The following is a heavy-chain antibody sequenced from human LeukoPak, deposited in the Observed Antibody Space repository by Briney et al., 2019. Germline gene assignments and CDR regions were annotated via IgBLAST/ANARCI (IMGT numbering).Heavy chain of an antibody. CDR1: GGSISSSSYY. CDR3: ARDVNSSGWVGDYFDY. V-gene: IGHV4-39*07. CDR2: IYYSGST. Sequence: SETLSLTCTDSGGSISSSSYYWGWIRQPPGKGLEWTGSIYYSGSTYYNPSLKSRVTISVDTSKNQFSLKLSSVTAADTAVYYCARDVNSSGWVGDYFDYWGQGTLVTVSS. D-gene: IGHD6-19*01. J-gene: IGHJ4*02.